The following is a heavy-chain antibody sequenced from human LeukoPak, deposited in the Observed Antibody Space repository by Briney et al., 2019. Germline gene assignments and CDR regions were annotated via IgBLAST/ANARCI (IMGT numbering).Heavy chain of an antibody. V-gene: IGHV4-34*01. CDR1: GGSFSGYY. D-gene: IGHD6-13*01. J-gene: IGHJ4*02. Sequence: PSETLSLTCAVYGGSFSGYYWSWLRQPPGKGVKWIGEINHSGSTNYNPSLKSRVTISVDTSKNQFSLKLSSVTAADTAVYYCARSAAALLDYWGQGTLDTVSS. CDR2: INHSGST. CDR3: ARSAAALLDY.